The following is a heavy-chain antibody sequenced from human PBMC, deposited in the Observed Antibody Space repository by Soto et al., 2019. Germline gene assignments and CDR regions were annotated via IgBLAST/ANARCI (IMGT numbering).Heavy chain of an antibody. J-gene: IGHJ5*02. CDR3: AMFPGSGVLMVYAKGGGWFDP. V-gene: IGHV1-18*01. D-gene: IGHD2-8*01. CDR2: ISAYNGNT. CDR1: GYTFTSYG. Sequence: ASLRVSGKASGYTFTSYGISWVRQAPGQGLEWMGWISAYNGNTNYAQKLQGRVTMTTDTSTSTAYMELRSLRSDDTAVYYCAMFPGSGVLMVYAKGGGWFDPWGQGTLVTVSS.